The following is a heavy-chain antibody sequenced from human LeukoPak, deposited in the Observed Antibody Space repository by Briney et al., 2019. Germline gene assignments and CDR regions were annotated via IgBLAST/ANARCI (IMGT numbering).Heavy chain of an antibody. Sequence: GGSLRLSCAASGFTFSSYSMNWVRQAPGKGLEWVSSISSSSSYIYYADSVKGRFTISRDNAKNSLCLQMNSLRAEDTAVYYCARDFRSVSDAFDIWGQGTMVTVSS. V-gene: IGHV3-21*01. CDR2: ISSSSSYI. CDR1: GFTFSSYS. CDR3: ARDFRSVSDAFDI. D-gene: IGHD1-14*01. J-gene: IGHJ3*02.